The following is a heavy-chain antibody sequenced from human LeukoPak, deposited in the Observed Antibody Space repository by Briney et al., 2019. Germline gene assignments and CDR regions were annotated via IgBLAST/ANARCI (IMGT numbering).Heavy chain of an antibody. J-gene: IGHJ4*02. CDR3: ARATYCGGGTCYSFDY. CDR2: INPNSGGT. CDR1: GYTFTCQY. D-gene: IGHD2-15*01. Sequence: GASVKVSCKASGYTFTCQYIHWARQAPGQGLEWMGWINPNSGGTNYAQRFQGRVTMTMDTSISTTYMELRLRSDDTAVYYCARATYCGGGTCYSFDYWGQGTLVTVSS. V-gene: IGHV1-2*02.